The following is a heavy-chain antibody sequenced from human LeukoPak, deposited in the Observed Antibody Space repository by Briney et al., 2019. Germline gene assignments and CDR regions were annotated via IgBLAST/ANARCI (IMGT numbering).Heavy chain of an antibody. Sequence: PGGSLRLSCAAPGFTFSSYAMSWVRQAPGKGLEWVSAISGSGGSTYYADSVKGRFTISRDNSKNTLYLQMNSLRAEDTAVYYCASTQYVDTAMFELLSYFDYWGQGTLVTVSS. CDR2: ISGSGGST. J-gene: IGHJ4*02. D-gene: IGHD5-18*01. CDR1: GFTFSSYA. CDR3: ASTQYVDTAMFELLSYFDY. V-gene: IGHV3-23*01.